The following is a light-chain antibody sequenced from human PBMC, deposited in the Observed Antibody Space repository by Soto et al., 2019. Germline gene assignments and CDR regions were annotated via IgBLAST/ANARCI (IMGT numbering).Light chain of an antibody. J-gene: IGLJ3*02. Sequence: QSVLTQPASVSGSPGQSITISCTGTSNDVGGYNFVSWYQQHPGKAPKLMMYEVTHRPSGVSNRFSGSKSGNTASLTISGLQAEDEADYYCSSYTTTTTWVFGGGTQLTVL. CDR2: EVT. V-gene: IGLV2-14*01. CDR1: SNDVGGYNF. CDR3: SSYTTTTTWV.